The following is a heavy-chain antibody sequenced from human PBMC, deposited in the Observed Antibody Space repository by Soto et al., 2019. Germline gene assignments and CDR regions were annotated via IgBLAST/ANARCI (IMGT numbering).Heavy chain of an antibody. CDR3: ARAVGNIDYGDTRFDP. CDR2: IYYSGRT. J-gene: IGHJ5*02. CDR1: GGSISSGGYY. Sequence: QVQLQESGPGLVKPSQTLSLTCTVSGGSISSGGYYWSWIRQHPGKDLEWIGYIYYSGRTYYNSSLKSRVTITVDTSKNQFSLKLSSVTAADTAVYYCARAVGNIDYGDTRFDPSGQGTLVTVSS. V-gene: IGHV4-31*03. D-gene: IGHD4-17*01.